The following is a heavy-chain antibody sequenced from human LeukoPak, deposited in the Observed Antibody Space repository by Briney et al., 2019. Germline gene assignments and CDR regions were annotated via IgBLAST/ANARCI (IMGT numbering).Heavy chain of an antibody. CDR1: GGTFSSYA. Sequence: SVNVSCTASGGTFSSYAISWVRQAPGQGLEWMGGIIPIFGTANYAQKFQGRVTITADESTSTAYMELSSLRSEDTAVYYCARERSWYYDSSVSYFDYWGQGTLVTVSS. CDR2: IIPIFGTA. D-gene: IGHD3-22*01. V-gene: IGHV1-69*13. CDR3: ARERSWYYDSSVSYFDY. J-gene: IGHJ4*02.